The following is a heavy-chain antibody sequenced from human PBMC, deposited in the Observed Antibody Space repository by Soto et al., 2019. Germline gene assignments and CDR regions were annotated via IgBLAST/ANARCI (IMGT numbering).Heavy chain of an antibody. Sequence: PGESLKISCKGSGYSFTSYWIGWVRQMPGKGLEWMGVIYPGDSDTRYSPSFQGQVTISADKSISTAYLPWSSLKASDTAMYYCARAYYYGSGSLNYYGLDVWGRGTTVTVSS. D-gene: IGHD3-10*01. V-gene: IGHV5-51*01. CDR3: ARAYYYGSGSLNYYGLDV. CDR1: GYSFTSYW. CDR2: IYPGDSDT. J-gene: IGHJ6*02.